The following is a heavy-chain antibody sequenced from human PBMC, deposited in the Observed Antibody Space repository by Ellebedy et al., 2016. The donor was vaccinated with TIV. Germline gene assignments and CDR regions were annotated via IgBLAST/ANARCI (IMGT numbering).Heavy chain of an antibody. Sequence: GESLKISCEASGFAFSSYGMHWVRQAPGKGLEWLALIWFDGSKKYYADSVKGRFTIARDRSKNTLFLHMNSLRVEDTAVYYCARGLAVARGIDHWGQGALVTVSS. CDR3: ARGLAVARGIDH. CDR1: GFAFSSYG. CDR2: IWFDGSKK. V-gene: IGHV3-33*01. J-gene: IGHJ4*02. D-gene: IGHD3-10*01.